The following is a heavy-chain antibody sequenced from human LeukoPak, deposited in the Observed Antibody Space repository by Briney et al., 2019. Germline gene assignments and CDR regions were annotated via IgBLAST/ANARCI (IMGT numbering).Heavy chain of an antibody. CDR1: GFTFSSYA. V-gene: IGHV3-23*01. CDR2: ISGSGGST. D-gene: IGHD2-15*01. CDR3: ARDEVAALDY. Sequence: GSLRLSCAASGFTFSSYAMSWVRQAPGRGLEWVSAISGSGGSTYYADSVKGRFTISRDNSKNTLYLQMNSLRAEDTAVYYCARDEVAALDYWGQGTLVTVSS. J-gene: IGHJ4*02.